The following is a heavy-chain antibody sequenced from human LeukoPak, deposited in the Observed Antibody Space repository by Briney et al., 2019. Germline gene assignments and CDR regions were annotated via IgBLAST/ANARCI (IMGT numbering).Heavy chain of an antibody. CDR1: GFTYSSYG. CDR3: AKAEWFGELSDY. CDR2: ISYDGSNK. Sequence: GGSLRLSGAASGFTYSSYGMHWVRQAPGKGLEWVAVISYDGSNKYYADSVKGRFTISRDNSKNTLYLQMNSLRAEDTAVYYCAKAEWFGELSDYWGQGTLVTVSS. D-gene: IGHD3-10*01. V-gene: IGHV3-30*18. J-gene: IGHJ4*02.